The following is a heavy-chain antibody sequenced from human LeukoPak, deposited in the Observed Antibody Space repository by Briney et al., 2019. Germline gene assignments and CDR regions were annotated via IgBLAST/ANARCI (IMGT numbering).Heavy chain of an antibody. D-gene: IGHD1-20*01. CDR2: ISSDGSKK. J-gene: IGHJ3*02. Sequence: PGRSLRLSCGASGFIFSNYAMLWVRQAPGKGLEWGAVISSDGSKKDHADSVKGRFTISRDNSKNTVYLQVNSLRVEDTAVYYCARDDYNWNVDAFHIWGQGTMVTVSS. CDR1: GFIFSNYA. CDR3: ARDDYNWNVDAFHI. V-gene: IGHV3-30*04.